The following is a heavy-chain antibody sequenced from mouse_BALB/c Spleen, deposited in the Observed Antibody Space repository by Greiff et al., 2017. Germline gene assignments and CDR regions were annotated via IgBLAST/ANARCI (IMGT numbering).Heavy chain of an antibody. Sequence: VKLMESGPELVKPGASVKISCKASGYSFTSYYIHWVKQRPGQGLEWIGWIFPGSGNTKYNEKFKGKATLTADTSSSTAYMQLSSLTSEDSAVYFCARWLLDAMDYWGQGTSVTVSS. CDR3: ARWLLDAMDY. D-gene: IGHD2-3*01. CDR1: GYSFTSYY. J-gene: IGHJ4*01. CDR2: IFPGSGNT. V-gene: IGHV1-66*01.